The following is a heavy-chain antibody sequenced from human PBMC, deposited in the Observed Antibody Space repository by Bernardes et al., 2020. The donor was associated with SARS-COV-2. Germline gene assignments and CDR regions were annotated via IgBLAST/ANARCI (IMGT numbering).Heavy chain of an antibody. V-gene: IGHV3-66*01. D-gene: IGHD6-13*01. Sequence: SLRLSCAASEFTVSSNYMSWVRQAPGKGLEWVSVMYSGGNTYYADSVKGRFTISRDNSKNTLYLQMNSLRAEDTAVYYCARDYPDPADWGQGTLVTVSS. J-gene: IGHJ4*02. CDR1: EFTVSSNY. CDR2: MYSGGNT. CDR3: ARDYPDPAD.